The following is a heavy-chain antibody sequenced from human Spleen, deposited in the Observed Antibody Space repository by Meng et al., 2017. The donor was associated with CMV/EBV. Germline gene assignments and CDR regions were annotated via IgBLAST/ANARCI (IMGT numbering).Heavy chain of an antibody. CDR2: INPNSGGT. D-gene: IGHD3-10*01. V-gene: IGHV1-2*02. Sequence: KASGDTFNGYYMHWVRQAPGQGIEWMGWINPNSGGTKYEQKFQGRVTMTRDTSISTTYMELSRLRSADTAVYYCARSGAWFGELFFDYWGQGTLVTVSS. CDR3: ARSGAWFGELFFDY. CDR1: GDTFNGYY. J-gene: IGHJ4*02.